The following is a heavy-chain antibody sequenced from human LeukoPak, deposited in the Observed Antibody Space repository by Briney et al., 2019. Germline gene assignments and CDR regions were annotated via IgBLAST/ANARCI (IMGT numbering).Heavy chain of an antibody. D-gene: IGHD5-12*01. CDR2: ISGSGGST. V-gene: IGHV3-23*01. CDR3: AKDAEMATITSGDY. J-gene: IGHJ4*02. Sequence: GGSLRLSCAASGFTFSSYAMSWVRQAPGKGLEWVSAISGSGGSTYYADSVKGRSTISRDNSKNTLYLQMNSLRAEDTAVYYCAKDAEMATITSGDYWGQGTLVTVSS. CDR1: GFTFSSYA.